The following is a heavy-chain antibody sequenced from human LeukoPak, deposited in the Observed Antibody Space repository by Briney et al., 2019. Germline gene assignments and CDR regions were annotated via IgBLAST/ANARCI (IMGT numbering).Heavy chain of an antibody. V-gene: IGHV4-30-4*07. CDR3: ARVVAAAGNNWFDP. CDR1: GDSISSGGYS. D-gene: IGHD6-13*01. Sequence: TSETLSLTCAVSGDSISSGGYSWSWIRQTPGKGLEWIAYIHDSGSTYNNPSLKTRLSISIDTSKNQFSLKLSSVSAADTAVYYCARVVAAAGNNWFDPWGQGTLVTVSS. CDR2: IHDSGST. J-gene: IGHJ5*02.